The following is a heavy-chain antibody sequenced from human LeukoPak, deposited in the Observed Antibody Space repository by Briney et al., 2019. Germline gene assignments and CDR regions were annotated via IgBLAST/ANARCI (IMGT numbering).Heavy chain of an antibody. V-gene: IGHV3-43*02. D-gene: IGHD6-19*01. CDR2: ISGDGGST. CDR3: ARESESSGWYDY. CDR1: GFXFHDYA. J-gene: IGHJ4*02. Sequence: GGSLGLPCAAPGFXFHDYAIHWVRQAPGKGLEWVSLISGDGGSTFYADSVKGRFTISRDNSKNSLYLQMNSLRSDDTALYYCARESESSGWYDYWGQGTLVTVSS.